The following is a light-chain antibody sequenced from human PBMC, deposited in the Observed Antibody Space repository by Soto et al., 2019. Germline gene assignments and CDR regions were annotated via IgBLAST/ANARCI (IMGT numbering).Light chain of an antibody. J-gene: IGKJ4*01. CDR2: AAS. CDR3: QQYTIYPLT. Sequence: DIQMTQSPSTLSASVGDRVTFTCRASQTINRWLAWYQQKPGEAPKLLIYAASTLESGVPSRFSGSGFGTDFTLTISSLQPDDFTAYYCQQYTIYPLTFGGGTRVEIK. CDR1: QTINRW. V-gene: IGKV1-5*03.